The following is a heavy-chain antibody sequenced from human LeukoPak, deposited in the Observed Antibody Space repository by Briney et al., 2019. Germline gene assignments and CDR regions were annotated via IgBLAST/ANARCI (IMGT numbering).Heavy chain of an antibody. Sequence: GGSLRLSCAASGFTFSDYYMSWIRQAPGKGLEWVSYISSSGSTIYYADSVKGRFTISRDNAKNSLYLQMNSLRAEDTAVYYCARSAYYDFWSGYRIHFDYWGQGTLVTVSS. V-gene: IGHV3-11*01. CDR1: GFTFSDYY. CDR3: ARSAYYDFWSGYRIHFDY. D-gene: IGHD3-3*01. CDR2: ISSSGSTI. J-gene: IGHJ4*02.